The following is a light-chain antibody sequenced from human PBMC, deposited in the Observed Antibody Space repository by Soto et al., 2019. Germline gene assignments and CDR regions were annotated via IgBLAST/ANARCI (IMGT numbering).Light chain of an antibody. V-gene: IGKV3-15*01. CDR3: QQYDNWPRT. CDR2: GAS. CDR1: ESVSSN. Sequence: EIVMTQSPATLSVSPGERATLSCRASESVSSNVAWYQQKPGQAPRFLIYGASTGATGIADRFSGSGSGTEFTLTISSLYSEDFAVYYCQQYDNWPRTFGQGTKVDIK. J-gene: IGKJ1*01.